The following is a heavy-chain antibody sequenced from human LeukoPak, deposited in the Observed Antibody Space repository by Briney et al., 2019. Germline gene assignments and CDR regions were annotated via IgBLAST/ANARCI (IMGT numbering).Heavy chain of an antibody. CDR2: ISYTGST. V-gene: IGHV4-59*12. CDR3: ARVGRGDHTWGSYSFDN. CDR1: GDFSSSFH. D-gene: IGHD3-16*01. Sequence: SETLSLTCTVAGDFSSSFHWSWIRQPPGKGLEWIAYISYTGSTKYNPSLESRVTISIDTSKNQFSLKLNSVTAADTALYYCARVGRGDHTWGSYSFDNWSQETLVTVSS. J-gene: IGHJ4*02.